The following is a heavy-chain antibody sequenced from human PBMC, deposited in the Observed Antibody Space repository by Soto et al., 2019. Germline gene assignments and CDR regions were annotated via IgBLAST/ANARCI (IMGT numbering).Heavy chain of an antibody. J-gene: IGHJ4*02. CDR2: ISSYNGNT. CDR3: AAGGGQRYGEFEL. D-gene: IGHD1-26*01. CDR1: GSLVNGYG. V-gene: IGHV1-18*01. Sequence: QVQLLQSGAEVKKPGASLKVSCKASGSLVNGYGVSWVRQAPGQGLEWMGWISSYNGNTRSTQKFQARVTMTTDTSTSTAYMELGSLTSDDTAVDYCAAGGGQRYGEFELWGEGTLVTVSS.